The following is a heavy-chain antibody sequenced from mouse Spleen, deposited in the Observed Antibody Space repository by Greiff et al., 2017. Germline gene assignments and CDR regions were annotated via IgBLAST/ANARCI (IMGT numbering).Heavy chain of an antibody. V-gene: IGHV5-17*01. CDR2: ISSGSSTI. CDR1: GFTFSDYG. D-gene: IGHD2-3*01. J-gene: IGHJ4*01. Sequence: EVKVVESGGGLVKPGGSLKLSCAASGFTFSDYGMHWVRQAPEKGLEWVAYISSGSSTIYYADTVKGRFTISRDNAKNTLFLQMTSLRSEDTAMYYCAKEGWLLQAMDYWGQGTSVTVSS. CDR3: AKEGWLLQAMDY.